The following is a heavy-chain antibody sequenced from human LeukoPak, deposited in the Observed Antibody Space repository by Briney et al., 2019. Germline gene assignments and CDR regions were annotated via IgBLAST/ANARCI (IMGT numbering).Heavy chain of an antibody. CDR1: GGSISSSNYY. D-gene: IGHD3-22*01. V-gene: IGHV4-39*07. CDR2: INYGGST. J-gene: IGHJ4*02. Sequence: SETLSLTCTVSGGSISSSNYYWGWIRQPPGKGLEWIGMINYGGSTNYNPSLKSRVTISVDTSKNQFSLKLSSVTAADTAVYYCARGADSSGYYSIFYFDYWGQGTLVTVSS. CDR3: ARGADSSGYYSIFYFDY.